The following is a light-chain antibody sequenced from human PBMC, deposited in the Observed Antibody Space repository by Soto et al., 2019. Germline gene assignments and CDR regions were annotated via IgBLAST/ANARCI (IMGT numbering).Light chain of an antibody. CDR1: QSVSSN. CDR2: GAS. V-gene: IGKV3-15*01. Sequence: EIVLTQSPATLSVSPGERATLSRRASQSVSSNLAWYQQKPGQAPRLLIYGASTRATGIPVRFRGSGSGTEFTLTISSLQSEDFAVYYCQQYNNWPPSIIFGQGTRLEIK. J-gene: IGKJ5*01. CDR3: QQYNNWPPSII.